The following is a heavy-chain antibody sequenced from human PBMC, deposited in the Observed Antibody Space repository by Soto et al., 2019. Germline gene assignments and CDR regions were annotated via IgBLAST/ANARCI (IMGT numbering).Heavy chain of an antibody. Sequence: QVQLVQSGAEVKKPGPSVKVSCKASGGTFSSYTISWVRQAPGQGLEWMGRIIPILGIANYAQKFQGRVTITADKSTSTAYMALSSLRSEDTAVYYCSRDRPQYRSSTSCYRRFDPWGQGTLVTVSS. CDR2: IIPILGIA. D-gene: IGHD2-2*01. CDR3: SRDRPQYRSSTSCYRRFDP. V-gene: IGHV1-69*08. J-gene: IGHJ5*02. CDR1: GGTFSSYT.